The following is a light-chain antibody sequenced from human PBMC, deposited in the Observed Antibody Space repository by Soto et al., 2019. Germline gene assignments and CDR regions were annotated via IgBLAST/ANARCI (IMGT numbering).Light chain of an antibody. Sequence: QSVLTQPPSVSGPPGQSITISCSGSSSNIATYTLNWYQHLPGTAPKLLFSTYDQRPSVVADRFSGSKSGTSASLAISGVQAEDEADYYCAAWDDRVNGVVFGGGTKLTVL. CDR1: SSNIATYT. J-gene: IGLJ2*01. CDR3: AAWDDRVNGVV. V-gene: IGLV1-44*01. CDR2: TYD.